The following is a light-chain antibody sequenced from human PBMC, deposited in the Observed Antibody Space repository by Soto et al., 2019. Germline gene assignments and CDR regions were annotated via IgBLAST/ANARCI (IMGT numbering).Light chain of an antibody. V-gene: IGKV1-39*01. CDR3: QQSYSVPIT. CDR2: AAS. CDR1: ESISSH. Sequence: DIQMTQSPSSLSASVGGRVTITCRASESISSHLNWYQQKSGRAPQLLIHAASTLQTGVPSRFSGSGSGTDFTLTISSLQPEDFATYYCQQSYSVPITFGQGTRLEIK. J-gene: IGKJ5*01.